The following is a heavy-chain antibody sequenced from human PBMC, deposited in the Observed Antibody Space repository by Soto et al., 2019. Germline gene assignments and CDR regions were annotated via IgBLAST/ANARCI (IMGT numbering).Heavy chain of an antibody. V-gene: IGHV1-18*01. CDR3: AGEGTSHSHTSYYYSGMDV. CDR2: IGPYNGNT. Sequence: ASVKVSCKASGYIFSTYDMSWVRQAPGQGLEWMGWIGPYNGNTNYAQKFQGRLIMTTDTSASTAYMELRGLRSDDTAVYYCAGEGTSHSHTSYYYSGMDVWGQGTTVTV. J-gene: IGHJ6*02. CDR1: GYIFSTYD. D-gene: IGHD3-10*01.